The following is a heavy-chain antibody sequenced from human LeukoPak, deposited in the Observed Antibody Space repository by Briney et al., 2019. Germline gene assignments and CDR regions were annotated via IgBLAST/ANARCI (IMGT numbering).Heavy chain of an antibody. J-gene: IGHJ4*02. V-gene: IGHV1-2*02. D-gene: IGHD2-2*01. CDR3: ARAYCSSTSCYSWAGWYFDY. CDR2: INPNSGGT. Sequence: ASVKVSCKASGYTFTGYYMHWVRQAPGQGLEWMGWINPNSGGTNYAQKFQGRVTMTRDTSISTAYMELRRLRSGDTAVYYCARAYCSSTSCYSWAGWYFDYWGQGTLVTVSS. CDR1: GYTFTGYY.